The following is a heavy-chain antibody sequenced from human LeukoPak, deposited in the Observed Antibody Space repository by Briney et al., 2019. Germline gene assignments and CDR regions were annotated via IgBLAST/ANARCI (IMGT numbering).Heavy chain of an antibody. CDR2: IKQDGTSK. D-gene: IGHD4-17*01. CDR3: ARHGEYCFDL. Sequence: GGSLTLPCAASGFTFSRSWMGWVRQAPGKGLEWVANIKQDGTSKYYVYSVMGRFTISRDNAENSVYLQMNSLSAGDTAVYYCARHGEYCFDLWGPGTRVTVSS. CDR1: GFTFSRSW. J-gene: IGHJ4*02. V-gene: IGHV3-7*02.